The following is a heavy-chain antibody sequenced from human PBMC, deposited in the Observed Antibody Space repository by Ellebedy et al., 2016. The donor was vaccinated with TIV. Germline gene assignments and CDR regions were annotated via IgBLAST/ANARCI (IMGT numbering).Heavy chain of an antibody. J-gene: IGHJ4*02. CDR1: GFTFHDYY. CDR3: ARDPRPYLRYGHYDF. V-gene: IGHV3-11*04. Sequence: GGSLRLSCAASGFTFHDYYMSWIRQAPGKGLEWISYISNSDMAIYYADSLRGRFTIPRDNAKNSLFLQMDNLRTDDTAVYYCARDPRPYLRYGHYDFWGQGTLVTVSS. CDR2: ISNSDMAI. D-gene: IGHD3-9*01.